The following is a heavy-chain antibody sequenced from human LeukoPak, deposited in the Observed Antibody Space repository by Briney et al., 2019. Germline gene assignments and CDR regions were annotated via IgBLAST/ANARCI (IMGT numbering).Heavy chain of an antibody. CDR1: GFTFSSYG. Sequence: GGSLRLSCTASGFTFSSYGMNWVRQAPGKGLEWVSIISGSIDSSYYADSVGGRFTISRDYSKNTLYLQMNSLRAEDTAVYYCTRHAQWLVSFDYWGQGTLVTVSS. J-gene: IGHJ4*02. V-gene: IGHV3-23*01. CDR2: ISGSIDSS. D-gene: IGHD6-19*01. CDR3: TRHAQWLVSFDY.